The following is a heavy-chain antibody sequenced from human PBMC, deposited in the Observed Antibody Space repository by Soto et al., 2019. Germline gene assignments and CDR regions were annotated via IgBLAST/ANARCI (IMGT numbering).Heavy chain of an antibody. D-gene: IGHD6-13*01. V-gene: IGHV3-23*01. CDR2: ISGSGGST. J-gene: IGHJ6*02. CDR1: GFTFSSYA. CDR3: AKDVGRQQLATNYYYYGMDV. Sequence: GGSLRLSCAASGFTFSSYAMSWVRQAPGKGLEWVSAISGSGGSTYYADSVKGRFTISRDNSKNTLYLQMNSLRAEDTAVYYCAKDVGRQQLATNYYYYGMDVWGQGTTVTVS.